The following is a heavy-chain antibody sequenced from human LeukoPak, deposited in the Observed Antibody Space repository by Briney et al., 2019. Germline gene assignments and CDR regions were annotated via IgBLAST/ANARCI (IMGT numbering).Heavy chain of an antibody. D-gene: IGHD4-17*01. CDR1: GFTFDDYA. V-gene: IGHV3-9*01. Sequence: GRSLRLSCAASGFTFDDYAMHWVRQAPGKGLEWVSGISWNSGSIGYADSVKGRFTISRDNAKNSLYLQMNSLRAEDTALCYCAKGSIYGDYLFDYWGQGTLVTVSS. CDR2: ISWNSGSI. CDR3: AKGSIYGDYLFDY. J-gene: IGHJ4*02.